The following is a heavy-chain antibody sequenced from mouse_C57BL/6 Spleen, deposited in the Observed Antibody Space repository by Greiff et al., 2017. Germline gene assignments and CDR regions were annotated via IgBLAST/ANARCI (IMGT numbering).Heavy chain of an antibody. V-gene: IGHV1-82*01. CDR3: AETTARDY. D-gene: IGHD1-2*01. Sequence: QVQLQQSGPELVKPGASVKISCKASGYAFRSSWLNWVKQRPGQGLEWIGRIYPGDGDTNYNGKFKGKATLTAAKSSSTAYMQLRSLTSEDAAVYFCAETTARDYWGQGTTLTVSS. CDR1: GYAFRSSW. CDR2: IYPGDGDT. J-gene: IGHJ2*01.